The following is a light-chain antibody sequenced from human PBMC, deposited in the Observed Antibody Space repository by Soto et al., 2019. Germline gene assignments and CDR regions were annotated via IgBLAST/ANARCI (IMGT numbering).Light chain of an antibody. CDR2: AAS. CDR1: QSISRY. J-gene: IGKJ1*01. Sequence: DIQMTQSPSSRYASIGDRVTITCRSSQSISRYLHWYQHKPGKAPKLLIYAASSLQSGVPSRFSGSGSGTDFTLTISSLQPEDFATYYCQESYSTPLWTFGQGTKVDIK. V-gene: IGKV1-39*01. CDR3: QESYSTPLWT.